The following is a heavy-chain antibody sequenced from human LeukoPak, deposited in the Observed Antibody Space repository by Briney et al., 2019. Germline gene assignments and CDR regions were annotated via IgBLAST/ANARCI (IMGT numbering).Heavy chain of an antibody. D-gene: IGHD6-13*01. J-gene: IGHJ6*03. CDR3: ARDAYSTTPLYFYYYYMDV. CDR1: GYRLIDYY. V-gene: IGHV1-2*02. Sequence: ASVKVSCKASGYRLIDYYLHWVRQAPGQGLEWMGWINPHSGGTNYAQKFQGKITMTRDASTSTAYMEVNRLRSDDTAVYYFARDAYSTTPLYFYYYYMDVWGKGTTVTVSS. CDR2: INPHSGGT.